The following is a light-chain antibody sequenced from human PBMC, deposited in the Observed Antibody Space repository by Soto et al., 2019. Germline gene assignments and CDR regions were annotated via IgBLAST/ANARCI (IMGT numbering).Light chain of an antibody. CDR2: EAS. Sequence: DIQMTQSPSTLSASVGDRVTITCRASQSISGSLAWYQQKPGKAPKLLIYEASNLKSGVPSRFSGSGSGTEYTLTISSLPPDDSASYYCLQYNGYWTFGQGTRVEIK. J-gene: IGKJ1*01. CDR3: LQYNGYWT. CDR1: QSISGS. V-gene: IGKV1-5*03.